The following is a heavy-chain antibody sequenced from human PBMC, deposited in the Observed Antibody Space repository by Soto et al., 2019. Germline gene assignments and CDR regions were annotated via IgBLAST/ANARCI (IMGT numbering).Heavy chain of an antibody. Sequence: PSETLSLTCAVVGDSLRGQSWNWIRQSPGKGLEWIGELDQSGGTNYNPSLKSRAIISDDTSKNQFSLTLTSVTAADTAVYYCAREDSYGWSGESSDVWGQGTTVT. D-gene: IGHD6-19*01. CDR3: AREDSYGWSGESSDV. J-gene: IGHJ6*02. CDR2: LDQSGGT. CDR1: GDSLRGQS. V-gene: IGHV4-34*01.